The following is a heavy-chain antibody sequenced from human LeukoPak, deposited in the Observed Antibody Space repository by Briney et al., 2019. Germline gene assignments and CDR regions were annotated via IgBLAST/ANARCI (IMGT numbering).Heavy chain of an antibody. CDR2: IYYSGST. Sequence: KTSETLSLTCTVSGGSISSYYWSWIRQPPGKGLEWIGYIYYSGSTYYNPTLKSRVTISVDTSKNQFSLKLTSVTAADTAVYFCARECYCSGSYPDYWGQGTLVTVSS. V-gene: IGHV4-59*12. CDR3: ARECYCSGSYPDY. J-gene: IGHJ4*02. CDR1: GGSISSYY. D-gene: IGHD3-10*01.